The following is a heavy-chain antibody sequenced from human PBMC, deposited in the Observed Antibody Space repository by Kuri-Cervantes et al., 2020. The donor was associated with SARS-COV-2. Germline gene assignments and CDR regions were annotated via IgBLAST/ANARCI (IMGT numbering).Heavy chain of an antibody. CDR3: ARDGNFDY. CDR2: ISTYNGNT. D-gene: IGHD2-15*01. Sequence: ASVKVSCKVSGYTLTELSMHWVRQAPGKGLEWMGWISTYNGNTNYAQKLQGRVTMTTDTSTSTAYMELRSLRSDDTAVYYCARDGNFDYWGQGTLVTFPS. J-gene: IGHJ4*02. V-gene: IGHV1-18*01. CDR1: GYTLTELS.